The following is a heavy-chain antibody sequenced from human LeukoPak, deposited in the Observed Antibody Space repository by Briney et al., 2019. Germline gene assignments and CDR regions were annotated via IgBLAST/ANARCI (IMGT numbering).Heavy chain of an antibody. CDR1: GFTFSSYW. CDR3: ARSNQADDY. J-gene: IGHJ4*02. Sequence: GRSLRLSYAASGFTFSSYWIPWVRQVPGKGLVWVARINPGGSSITYADSVKGRFTISRDNAKNTLYLQMDSLRAEDTGVYYCARSNQADDYWGQGTLVTVSS. CDR2: INPGGSSI. D-gene: IGHD1-14*01. V-gene: IGHV3-74*01.